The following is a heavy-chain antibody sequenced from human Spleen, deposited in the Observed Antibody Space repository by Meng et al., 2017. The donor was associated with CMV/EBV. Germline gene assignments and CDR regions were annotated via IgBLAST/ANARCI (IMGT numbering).Heavy chain of an antibody. J-gene: IGHJ4*02. CDR2: IYYSGST. CDR1: GGSISRNSYY. Sequence: SETLSLTCTVSGGSISRNSYYWGWIRQPPGKGLEWIGSIYYSGSTYYNPSLKSRVIISVDTSKNQFSLKLNSVTAADTALYYCARGLRDHDYTTFNYWGQGKLVTVSS. V-gene: IGHV4-39*07. CDR3: ARGLRDHDYTTFNY. D-gene: IGHD3-16*01.